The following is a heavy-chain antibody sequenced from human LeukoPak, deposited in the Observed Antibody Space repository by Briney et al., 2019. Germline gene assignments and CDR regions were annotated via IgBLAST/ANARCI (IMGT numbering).Heavy chain of an antibody. CDR2: ISSSGSTI. D-gene: IGHD3-22*01. Sequence: PGGSLRLSCAASGFTFSSYEMNWVRQAPGKGLEWVSYISSSGSTIYYADSVKGRFTISRDNAKNSLYLQMNSLRAEDAAVYYCAGSSYDSSGWNFDYWGQGTLVTVSS. CDR1: GFTFSSYE. J-gene: IGHJ4*02. CDR3: AGSSYDSSGWNFDY. V-gene: IGHV3-48*03.